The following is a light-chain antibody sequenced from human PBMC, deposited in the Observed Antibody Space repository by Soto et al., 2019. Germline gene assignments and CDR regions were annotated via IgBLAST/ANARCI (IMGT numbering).Light chain of an antibody. J-gene: IGKJ5*01. CDR2: GAS. V-gene: IGKV3-15*01. Sequence: DRVINQSSPTVSVNPGERATLSCRASQSVSSNLVWYQQKFGQAPRLLIYGASTRATGIPARFSGSGSGTEFTLTFSSLQSEDFAVYYCQQYNNWPITFAQGTRLEIK. CDR3: QQYNNWPIT. CDR1: QSVSSN.